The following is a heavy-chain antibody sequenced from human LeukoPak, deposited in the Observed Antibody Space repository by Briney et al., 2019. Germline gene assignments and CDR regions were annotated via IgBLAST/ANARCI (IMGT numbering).Heavy chain of an antibody. V-gene: IGHV3-30-3*01. CDR1: GFTDSSNY. J-gene: IGHJ4*02. Sequence: PGGSLRLSCAASGFTDSSNYMSWVRQAPGKGLEWVAVISYDGSNKYYADSVKGRFTISRDNSKNTLYLQMNSLRAEDTAVYYCAIRYSYGYGLDYWGQGTLVTVSS. CDR2: ISYDGSNK. D-gene: IGHD5-18*01. CDR3: AIRYSYGYGLDY.